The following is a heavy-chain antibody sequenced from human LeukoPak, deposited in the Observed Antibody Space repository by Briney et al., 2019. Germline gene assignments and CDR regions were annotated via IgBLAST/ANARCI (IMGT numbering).Heavy chain of an antibody. CDR1: GFTFSSYA. CDR2: ISYDGSNK. Sequence: PGGSLRLSCAASGFTFSSYAMHWVRQAPGKGLEWVAVISYDGSNKYYADSVKGRFTISRDNSKNTLYLQMNSLRAEDTAVYYCAKIRSGYRTNFDYWGQGTLVTVSS. CDR3: AKIRSGYRTNFDY. J-gene: IGHJ4*02. V-gene: IGHV3-30-3*02. D-gene: IGHD5-18*01.